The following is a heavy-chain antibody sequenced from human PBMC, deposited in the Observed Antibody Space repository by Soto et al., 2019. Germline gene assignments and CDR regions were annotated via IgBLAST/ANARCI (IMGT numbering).Heavy chain of an antibody. V-gene: IGHV4-30-4*01. J-gene: IGHJ6*02. Sequence: QVQLQESGPGLVKPSQTLSLTCTVSGGSISSGDYYWSWIRQPPGKALEWIGYIYYSGSTYYNPSLKSRVTISVDTSKNQFSLKLSSVTAADTAVYYCATGYCSSTSCSYPYYYYGMDVWGQGTTVTVSS. CDR2: IYYSGST. D-gene: IGHD2-2*01. CDR3: ATGYCSSTSCSYPYYYYGMDV. CDR1: GGSISSGDYY.